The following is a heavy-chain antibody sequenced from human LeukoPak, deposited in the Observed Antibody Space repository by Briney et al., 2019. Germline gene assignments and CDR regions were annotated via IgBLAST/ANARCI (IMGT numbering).Heavy chain of an antibody. CDR2: IYYSGST. CDR3: ARNLRRIGKYFQH. CDR1: GGSISSGGYY. Sequence: PSETLSLTCTVSGGSISSGGYYWSWIRQHPGKGLEWIGYIYYSGSTYYNPSLKSRVTISVDTSKNQFSLKLSSVTAADTAVYYCARNLRRIGKYFQHWGQGTLVTVSS. D-gene: IGHD4-17*01. J-gene: IGHJ1*01. V-gene: IGHV4-31*03.